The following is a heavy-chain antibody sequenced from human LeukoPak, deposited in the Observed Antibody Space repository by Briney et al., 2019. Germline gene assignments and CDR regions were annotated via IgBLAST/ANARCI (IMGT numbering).Heavy chain of an antibody. D-gene: IGHD4-17*01. CDR3: ASHDYGDSSFDY. Sequence: GGSXXXXXXASGFTFSSXSXXXVRXAPGKGXXXXSYISSSSSTIYYADSVKGRFTISRDNAKNSLYLQMNSLRAEDTAVYYCASHDYGDSSFDYWGQGTLVTVSS. V-gene: IGHV3-48*04. J-gene: IGHJ4*02. CDR2: ISSSSSTI. CDR1: GFTFSSXS.